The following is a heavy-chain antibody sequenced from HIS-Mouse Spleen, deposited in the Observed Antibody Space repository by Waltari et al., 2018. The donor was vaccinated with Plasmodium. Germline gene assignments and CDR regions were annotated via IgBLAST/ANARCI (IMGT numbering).Heavy chain of an antibody. CDR3: ASSWYWYFDL. V-gene: IGHV3-7*01. D-gene: IGHD6-13*01. Sequence: EVQLVDSGGGLVQLGGSLSLSCAAPGFTFSSYWMSWVRQAPGKGLEWVANIKQDGSEKYYVDSVKGRFTISRDNAKNSLYLQMNSLSAEDTAVYYCASSWYWYFDLWGRGTLVTVSS. J-gene: IGHJ2*01. CDR2: IKQDGSEK. CDR1: GFTFSSYW.